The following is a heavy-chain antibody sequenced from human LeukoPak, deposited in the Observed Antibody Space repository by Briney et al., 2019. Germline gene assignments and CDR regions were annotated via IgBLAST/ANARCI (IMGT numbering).Heavy chain of an antibody. J-gene: IGHJ4*02. CDR2: IHHSGNT. CDR1: GDSISSSGYY. CDR3: ARGLQIRYLTRHYFDY. D-gene: IGHD3-9*01. Sequence: SETLSLTCSVSGDSISSSGYYWDWIRQPPGKGLEWIGSIHHSGNTNYNPSLKSRVTISVDTSKNQFSLKLSSVTAADTAVYYCARGLQIRYLTRHYFDYWGQGTLVTVSS. V-gene: IGHV4-39*07.